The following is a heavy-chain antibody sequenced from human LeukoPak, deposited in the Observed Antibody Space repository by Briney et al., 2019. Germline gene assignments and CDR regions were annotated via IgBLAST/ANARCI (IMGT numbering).Heavy chain of an antibody. D-gene: IGHD5-18*01. V-gene: IGHV4-59*01. J-gene: IGHJ4*02. CDR1: GGSISSYY. Sequence: PSETLSLTCTVSGGSISSYYWSWIRQPPGKGLEWIGYIYYSGSTNYNPSLKSRVTISVDTSKNQFSLKLSSVTAADTAVYYCARDTAMVFDYWGQGTLVTVSS. CDR3: ARDTAMVFDY. CDR2: IYYSGST.